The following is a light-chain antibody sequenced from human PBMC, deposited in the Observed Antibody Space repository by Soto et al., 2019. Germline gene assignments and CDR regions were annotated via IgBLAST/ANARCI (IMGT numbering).Light chain of an antibody. V-gene: IGLV2-11*01. CDR3: CSYAGSYTYVV. CDR1: SSDVGGYNY. CDR2: DVS. Sequence: QSVLTQPRSVSGSPGQSVTISCTGTSSDVGGYNYVSWYQQYPAKAPKLMIYDVSRRPSGVPDRFSGSKSGNTASLTISGLQAEDEADYYCCSYAGSYTYVVFGGGTKLTVL. J-gene: IGLJ2*01.